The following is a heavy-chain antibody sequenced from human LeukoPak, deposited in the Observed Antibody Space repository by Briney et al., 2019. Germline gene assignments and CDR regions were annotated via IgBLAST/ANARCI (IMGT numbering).Heavy chain of an antibody. Sequence: PGGSLRLSCAASGFTFTMSGMHWVRQAPGKGLEWVAVISYDGSNKYYADSVKGRFTISRDNSKNTLYLQMNSLRAEDTAVYYCARAGRYNWNDDLSGFDYWGQGTLVTVSS. V-gene: IGHV3-30*03. CDR3: ARAGRYNWNDDLSGFDY. J-gene: IGHJ4*02. D-gene: IGHD1-1*01. CDR1: GFTFTMSG. CDR2: ISYDGSNK.